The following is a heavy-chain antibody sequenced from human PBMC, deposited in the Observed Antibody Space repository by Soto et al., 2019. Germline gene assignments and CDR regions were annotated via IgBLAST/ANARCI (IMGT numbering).Heavy chain of an antibody. CDR2: IYYSGST. CDR1: GGSISSYY. Sequence: SSETLSLTCPVSGGSISSYYWSWIRQPPGKGLEWIGYIYYSGSTNYNPSLKSRVTISVDTSKNQFSLKLSSVTAADTAVYYCARRYSSAFDIWGQGTMVTVSS. CDR3: ARRYSSAFDI. D-gene: IGHD6-13*01. V-gene: IGHV4-59*08. J-gene: IGHJ3*02.